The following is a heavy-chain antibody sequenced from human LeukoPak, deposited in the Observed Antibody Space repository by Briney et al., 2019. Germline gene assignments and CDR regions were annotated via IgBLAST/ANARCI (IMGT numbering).Heavy chain of an antibody. J-gene: IGHJ4*02. Sequence: GSLRLSCVASGFTFSNYWMNWVRQAPGERPEWVANIKEDGSEKYYVDSVKGRFTISRDNAKNSLYLQMNSLRAEDTAVYYCATGRTKKYWGQGTLVTVSS. V-gene: IGHV3-7*01. CDR1: GFTFSNYW. CDR3: ATGRTKKY. D-gene: IGHD2-8*01. CDR2: IKEDGSEK.